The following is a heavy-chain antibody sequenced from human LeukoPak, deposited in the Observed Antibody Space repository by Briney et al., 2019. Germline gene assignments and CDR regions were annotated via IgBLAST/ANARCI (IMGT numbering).Heavy chain of an antibody. D-gene: IGHD5-18*01. V-gene: IGHV4-59*01. Sequence: PETLSLTRTLSVDSTCSYYWSWVWDPPGTGLEWIWHIYYTGTTTYIPSLKSRVTISLDTSKNQFSLKLTSMTAADTAVYYCARAYSYGLIHDAFDIWGQGTMVTVSS. J-gene: IGHJ3*02. CDR2: IYYTGTT. CDR3: ARAYSYGLIHDAFDI. CDR1: VDSTCSYY.